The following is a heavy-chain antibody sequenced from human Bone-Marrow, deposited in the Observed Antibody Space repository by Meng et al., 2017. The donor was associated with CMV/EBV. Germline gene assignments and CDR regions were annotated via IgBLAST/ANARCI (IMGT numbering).Heavy chain of an antibody. CDR1: GFTVSSNY. V-gene: IGHV3-72*01. Sequence: GESLKISCAASGFTVSSNYMSWVRQAPGKGLEWVGRTRNKANSYTTEYAASVKGRFTISRDDSKNSLYLQMNSLKTEDTAVYYCARVSARYSSGWYYFDYWGQGTLVTVSS. CDR2: TRNKANSYTT. CDR3: ARVSARYSSGWYYFDY. D-gene: IGHD6-19*01. J-gene: IGHJ4*02.